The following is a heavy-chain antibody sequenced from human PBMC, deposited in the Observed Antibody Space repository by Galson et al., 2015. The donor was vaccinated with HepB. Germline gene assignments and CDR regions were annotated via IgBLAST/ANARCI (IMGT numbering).Heavy chain of an antibody. J-gene: IGHJ4*02. CDR3: ARATRGGARGIPAFDY. D-gene: IGHD6-13*01. CDR2: IRYDGSNK. Sequence: SLRLSCAASGFTFSSYAMHWVRQAPGKGLEWVAFIRYDGSNKYYADSVKGRFTISRDNSKNTPYLQMNSLRAEDTAVYYCARATRGGARGIPAFDYWGQGTLVTVSS. CDR1: GFTFSSYA. V-gene: IGHV3-30*02.